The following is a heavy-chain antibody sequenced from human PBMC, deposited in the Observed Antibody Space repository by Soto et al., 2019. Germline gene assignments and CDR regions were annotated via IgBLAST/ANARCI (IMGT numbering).Heavy chain of an antibody. CDR2: IDTAGDT. J-gene: IGHJ5*01. CDR3: VRMYSSGWYDF. V-gene: IGHV3-13*01. CDR1: GFTFSSYV. D-gene: IGHD6-19*01. Sequence: EVQLVESGGGLVQPGGSLRLSCAASGFTFSSYVMHWVRQAPGKRLEWVSVIDTAGDTYYPGSVKGRFTISRENANNSLYLQMNSLRSGDTAIYYCVRMYSSGWYDFWGQGTLVTVSS.